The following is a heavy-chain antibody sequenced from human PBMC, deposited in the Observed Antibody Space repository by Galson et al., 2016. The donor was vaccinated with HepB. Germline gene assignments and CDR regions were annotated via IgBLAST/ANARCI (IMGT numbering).Heavy chain of an antibody. Sequence: SLRLSCAASGFTFSSSGMHWVRQAPGKGLEWVSFISYDGSSKYYGDSVKGRFTISRDNSKKTVDLQMDSLRPEDTAVYYCAKDRRWLGTYEFFQHWGQGTLAIVSS. V-gene: IGHV3-30*18. D-gene: IGHD6-19*01. CDR1: GFTFSSSG. CDR3: AKDRRWLGTYEFFQH. J-gene: IGHJ1*01. CDR2: ISYDGSSK.